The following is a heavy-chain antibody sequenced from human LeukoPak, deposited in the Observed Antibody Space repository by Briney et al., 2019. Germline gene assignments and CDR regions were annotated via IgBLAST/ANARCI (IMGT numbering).Heavy chain of an antibody. CDR3: ARDTHWAVAGTGYFDY. Sequence: SVKVSCKASGGTFSSYAISWVRQAPGQGLEWMGRIIPILGIGNYAQKFQGRVTITADKSTSTAYMELSSLRSEDTAVYYCARDTHWAVAGTGYFDYWGQGTLVTVSS. CDR1: GGTFSSYA. D-gene: IGHD6-19*01. V-gene: IGHV1-69*04. CDR2: IIPILGIG. J-gene: IGHJ4*02.